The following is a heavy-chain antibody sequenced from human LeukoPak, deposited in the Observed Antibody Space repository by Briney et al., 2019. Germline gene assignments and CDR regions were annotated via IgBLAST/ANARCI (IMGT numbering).Heavy chain of an antibody. D-gene: IGHD6-19*01. CDR1: GGSISSYY. Sequence: SETLSLTCTVSGGSISSYYWSWIRQPAGKGLEWIGRIYTSGSTNYNPSLKSRVTMSVDTSKNQFSLKLSSVTAADTAVYYCVRDIAVAGPGRAYVLDYWGQGTLVTVSS. V-gene: IGHV4-4*07. CDR2: IYTSGST. CDR3: VRDIAVAGPGRAYVLDY. J-gene: IGHJ4*02.